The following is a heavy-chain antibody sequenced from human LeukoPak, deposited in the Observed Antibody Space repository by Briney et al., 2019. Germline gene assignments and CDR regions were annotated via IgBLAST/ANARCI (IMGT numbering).Heavy chain of an antibody. CDR3: ARVSPGGNSDY. CDR1: GGSFSGYY. D-gene: IGHD4-23*01. Sequence: PSETLSLTCAVYGGSFSGYYWSWIRQPAGKGLEWIGRIYSSGSTNYNPSLKSRVTMSVDMSRNQFSLKLSSVTAADTAVYYCARVSPGGNSDYLGQGTLVTVSS. J-gene: IGHJ4*02. CDR2: IYSSGST. V-gene: IGHV4-59*10.